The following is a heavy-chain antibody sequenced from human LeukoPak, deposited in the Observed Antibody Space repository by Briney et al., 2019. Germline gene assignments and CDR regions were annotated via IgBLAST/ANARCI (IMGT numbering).Heavy chain of an antibody. CDR2: ISWDGGST. CDR1: GFTFDDYA. J-gene: IGHJ4*02. Sequence: GGSLRLSCAASGFTFDDYAMHWVRQAPGKGLEWVSLISWDGGSTYYADSVKGRFTISRDNSKNSLYLQMNSLRAEDTALYYCAKGNYYDSSGYYSNWGQGTLVTVSS. V-gene: IGHV3-43D*03. D-gene: IGHD3-22*01. CDR3: AKGNYYDSSGYYSN.